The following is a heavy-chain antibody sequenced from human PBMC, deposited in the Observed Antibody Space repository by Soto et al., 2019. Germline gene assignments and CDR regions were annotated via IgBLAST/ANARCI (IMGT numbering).Heavy chain of an antibody. D-gene: IGHD3-22*01. CDR3: AHSLIGYYYDSSGSNWFGP. J-gene: IGHJ5*02. CDR1: GFSLSTSGVG. Sequence: QITLKESGPTLVKPTQTLTLTCTFSGFSLSTSGVGVGWIRQPPGKALEWLALIYWDDDKRYSPSLKSRLTITKVTSKNQVVLTMTHMEPVDTATYYCAHSLIGYYYDSSGSNWFGPWGQGTLVTVSS. V-gene: IGHV2-5*02. CDR2: IYWDDDK.